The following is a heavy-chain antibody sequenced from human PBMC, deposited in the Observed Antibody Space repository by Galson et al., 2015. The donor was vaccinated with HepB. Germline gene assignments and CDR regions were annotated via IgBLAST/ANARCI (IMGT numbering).Heavy chain of an antibody. Sequence: QSGAEVKRPGSSVKVSCKASGGTFSSHAISWVRQAPGQGLEWMGGIIPTFGTANYAQKFQGRVTITADESTSTAYMELSSLRSEDTAVYYCARKACSSTICAGIYYYYYYMDVWGKGTTVTVSS. CDR3: ARKACSSTICAGIYYYYYYMDV. D-gene: IGHD2-2*01. V-gene: IGHV1-69*13. CDR2: IIPTFGTA. CDR1: GGTFSSHA. J-gene: IGHJ6*03.